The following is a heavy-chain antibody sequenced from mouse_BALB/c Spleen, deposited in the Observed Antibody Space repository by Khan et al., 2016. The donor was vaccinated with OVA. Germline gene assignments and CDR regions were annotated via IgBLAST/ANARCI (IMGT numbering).Heavy chain of an antibody. J-gene: IGHJ4*01. D-gene: IGHD1-1*01. CDR1: GYSITSNYA. V-gene: IGHV3-2*02. Sequence: RLEESGPSLVKPSQSLSLTCTVTGYSITSNYAWSWIRQFPGSKLEWMGYISYSGATNYNPSLKSRISVTRDTSENPFFLQLNSVTTEDTATDFCSRQNYYGYALDYWGQGTSVTVSS. CDR3: SRQNYYGYALDY. CDR2: ISYSGAT.